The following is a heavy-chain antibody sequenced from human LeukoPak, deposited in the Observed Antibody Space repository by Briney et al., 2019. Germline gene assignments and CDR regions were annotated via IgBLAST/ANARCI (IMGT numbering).Heavy chain of an antibody. J-gene: IGHJ6*03. Sequence: ASVKVSCKASGYTFTSYAMNWVRQAPGQGLEWMGWINPNSGGTNYAQKFQGRVTMTRDTSISTAYMELSRLRSDDTAVYYCARDRRWRWRRNTADYYYYYMDVWGKGTTVTISS. CDR1: GYTFTSYA. CDR3: ARDRRWRWRRNTADYYYYYMDV. V-gene: IGHV1-2*02. CDR2: INPNSGGT. D-gene: IGHD5-24*01.